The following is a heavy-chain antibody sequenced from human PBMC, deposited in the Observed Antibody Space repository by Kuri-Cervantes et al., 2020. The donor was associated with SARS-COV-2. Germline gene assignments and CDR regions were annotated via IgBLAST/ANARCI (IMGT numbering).Heavy chain of an antibody. J-gene: IGHJ4*02. CDR3: AGADAKHTRNYPAERWDY. Sequence: GESLKISCAASGFTFNDYYLSWIRQAPGKGLEWVSYISSSGRTIYHADSVKGRFTVSRDNAKNSLFLQMNGLRAEDTAVYYCAGADAKHTRNYPAERWDYWGQGTLVTVSS. CDR2: ISSSGRTI. V-gene: IGHV3-11*01. CDR1: GFTFNDYY. D-gene: IGHD2-15*01.